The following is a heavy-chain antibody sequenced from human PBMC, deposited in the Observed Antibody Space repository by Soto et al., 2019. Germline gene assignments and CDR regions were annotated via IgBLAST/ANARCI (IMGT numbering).Heavy chain of an antibody. CDR1: GGSFSGYY. D-gene: IGHD6-6*01. Sequence: KASETLSLTCAAYGGSFSGYYWSWIRQPPGKGLEWIGEINHSGSTNYNPSLKGRVTISVDTSKNQFSLKLSSVTAADTAVYYCARGSNKQLVPGSYYYYGMDVWGQGTTVTVSS. CDR2: INHSGST. V-gene: IGHV4-34*01. CDR3: ARGSNKQLVPGSYYYYGMDV. J-gene: IGHJ6*02.